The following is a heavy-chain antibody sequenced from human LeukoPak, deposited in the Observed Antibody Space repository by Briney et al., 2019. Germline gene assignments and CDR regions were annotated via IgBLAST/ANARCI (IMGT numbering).Heavy chain of an antibody. D-gene: IGHD3-22*01. CDR1: GGSISSGDYY. CDR2: IYYSGST. CDR3: ARGDYDSSGYYWFDP. Sequence: SETLSLTGTVSGGSISSGDYYWSWIRQPPGKGLEWIGYIYYSGSTYYNPSLKSRVTISVDTSKNQFSLKLSSVTAADTAVYYCARGDYDSSGYYWFDPWGQGTLVTVSS. V-gene: IGHV4-30-4*01. J-gene: IGHJ5*02.